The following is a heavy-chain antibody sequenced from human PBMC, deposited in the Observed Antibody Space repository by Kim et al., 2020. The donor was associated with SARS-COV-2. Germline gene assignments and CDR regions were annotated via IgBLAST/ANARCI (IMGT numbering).Heavy chain of an antibody. J-gene: IGHJ4*02. CDR3: ARDTTRLCQGPFY. CDR1: GFTFSSYA. V-gene: IGHV3-30-3*01. CDR2: ISYDGSNN. Sequence: GGSLRLSCAASGFTFSSYAMHWVRQAPGKGLEWVAVISYDGSNNYYADSVKGRSTISSDNSKNTRYLQMNSLRAEDTAVYYCARDTTRLCQGPFYWGQGTLVTVSS. D-gene: IGHD2-2*01.